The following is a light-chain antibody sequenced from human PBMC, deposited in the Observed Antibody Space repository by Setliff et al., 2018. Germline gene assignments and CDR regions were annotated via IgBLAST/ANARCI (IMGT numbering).Light chain of an antibody. Sequence: QSALTRPASVSGSPGQSITISCTGSSSDVGGYDYVSWYQHHPGRAPKLRIYDVTKRHSGVSNRFSCSKSGNTASLTISGLQAEDEADYYCFSYTSSRSDVLGSGTKVTGL. CDR3: FSYTSSRSDV. CDR1: SSDVGGYDY. V-gene: IGLV2-14*03. J-gene: IGLJ1*01. CDR2: DVT.